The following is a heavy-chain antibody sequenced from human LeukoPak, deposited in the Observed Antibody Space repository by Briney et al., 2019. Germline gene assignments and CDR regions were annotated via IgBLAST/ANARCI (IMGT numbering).Heavy chain of an antibody. V-gene: IGHV3-23*01. CDR2: ISGSGGSA. CDR1: GFTFSSYG. D-gene: IGHD4-23*01. J-gene: IGHJ3*02. CDR3: AKATVVNNDAFDI. Sequence: PRGSLRLSCAASGFTFSSYGMSWVRQAPGKGLEWVSAISGSGGSAYYADSVKGRFTISRDNSKNTLYLQMNSLRAEDTAVYYCAKATVVNNDAFDIWGQGTMVTVSS.